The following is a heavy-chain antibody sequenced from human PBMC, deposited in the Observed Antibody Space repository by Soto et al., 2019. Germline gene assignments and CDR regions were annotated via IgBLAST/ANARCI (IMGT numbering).Heavy chain of an antibody. D-gene: IGHD2-8*01. CDR3: ARSTNGVPIDI. Sequence: SETLSLTCTVSGGSISSGDYYWSWIRQPPGKGLEWIGYIYYSGSTYYNPSLKSRVTISVDTSKNQFSLKLSSVTAADTAVYYCARSTNGVPIDIWGQGTMVTVSS. CDR2: IYYSGST. CDR1: GGSISSGDYY. V-gene: IGHV4-30-4*01. J-gene: IGHJ3*02.